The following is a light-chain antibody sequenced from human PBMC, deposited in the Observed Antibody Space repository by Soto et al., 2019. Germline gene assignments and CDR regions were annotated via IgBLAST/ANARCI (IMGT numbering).Light chain of an antibody. CDR1: QTISSW. Sequence: DIQMTQSPSTLSGSLGDRVTITCRASQTISSWLACYQHKPGKAPKLLIFAASTLQSGVPSRFSGSGSGTDFTLTISSLQPEDFATYYCQQSYSSPSWTFGQGTKVDI. CDR3: QQSYSSPSWT. V-gene: IGKV1-5*01. CDR2: AAS. J-gene: IGKJ1*01.